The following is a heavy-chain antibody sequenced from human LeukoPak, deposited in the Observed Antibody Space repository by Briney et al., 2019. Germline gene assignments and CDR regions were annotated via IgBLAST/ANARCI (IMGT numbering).Heavy chain of an antibody. CDR3: ARGGSGYSRGWSLPLFDY. V-gene: IGHV1-69*01. Sequence: SVKVSCKASGGTFSSYAISWVRQAPGQGLEWMGGIIPIFGTANYAQKFQGRVTITADESTSTAYMELSSLRSEDTAVYYCARGGSGYSRGWSLPLFDYWGQGTLVTVSS. J-gene: IGHJ4*02. CDR1: GGTFSSYA. CDR2: IIPIFGTA. D-gene: IGHD6-19*01.